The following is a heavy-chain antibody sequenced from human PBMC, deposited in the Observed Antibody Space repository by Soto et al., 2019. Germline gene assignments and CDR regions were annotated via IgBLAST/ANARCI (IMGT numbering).Heavy chain of an antibody. CDR3: ARDDYYYYYGMDV. V-gene: IGHV3-33*01. Sequence: QVQLVESGGGVVQPGRSLRVSCAESGFTFSNYGIHWVRQAPGKGLEWVAIIWYDGSNKYYADSVKGRFTISRDNSKNTVYLQMNSLRAEDTAVYYCARDDYYYYYGMDVWGQGTTVPVSS. CDR2: IWYDGSNK. CDR1: GFTFSNYG. J-gene: IGHJ6*02.